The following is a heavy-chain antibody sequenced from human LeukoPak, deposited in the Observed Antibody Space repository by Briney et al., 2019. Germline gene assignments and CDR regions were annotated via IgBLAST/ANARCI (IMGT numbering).Heavy chain of an antibody. CDR2: IRYDGSNK. V-gene: IGHV3-30*02. J-gene: IGHJ4*02. D-gene: IGHD6-6*01. Sequence: GGSLRLSCAASGFTFSSYGMHWVRQAPGKGLEWVAFIRYDGSNKYYADSVKGRFTISRDNSKNTLYLQMNSLRAEDTAVYYCAKDAEYSSSYYFDYWGQGTLVTVSS. CDR1: GFTFSSYG. CDR3: AKDAEYSSSYYFDY.